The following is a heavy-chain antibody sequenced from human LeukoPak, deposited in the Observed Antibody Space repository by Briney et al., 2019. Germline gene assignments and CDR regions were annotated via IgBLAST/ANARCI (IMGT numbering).Heavy chain of an antibody. D-gene: IGHD1-26*01. CDR2: INHSGST. V-gene: IGHV4-34*01. CDR3: ARDLYSGSYYVWFDP. Sequence: SSETLSLTCAVYGESFSGYYWSWVRQSPGKGLEWIGEINHSGSTKYNPSLKSRVTISVDTSKNQFSLKLSSVTAADTAVYYCARDLYSGSYYVWFDPWGQGTLVTVSS. CDR1: GESFSGYY. J-gene: IGHJ5*02.